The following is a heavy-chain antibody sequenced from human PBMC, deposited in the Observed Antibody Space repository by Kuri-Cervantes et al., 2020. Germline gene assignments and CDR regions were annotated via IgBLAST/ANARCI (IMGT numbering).Heavy chain of an antibody. Sequence: SGPTLVKPTQTLTLTCTFSGFSLSTSGVGVGWIRQPSGKALEWLALIYWDDDKRYSPSLKSRLTITKDTSKNKVVLTMTNMDPVDTATYYCAHTPYSSGWYGEGAFDIWGQGTMVTVSS. CDR1: GFSLSTSGVG. D-gene: IGHD6-19*01. V-gene: IGHV2-5*02. CDR2: IYWDDDK. J-gene: IGHJ3*02. CDR3: AHTPYSSGWYGEGAFDI.